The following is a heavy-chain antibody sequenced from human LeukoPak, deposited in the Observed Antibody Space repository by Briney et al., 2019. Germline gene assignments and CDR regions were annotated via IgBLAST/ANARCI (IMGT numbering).Heavy chain of an antibody. D-gene: IGHD6-13*01. CDR2: IYHSGST. V-gene: IGHV4-30-2*01. Sequence: PSQTLSLTCTVSGGSISSGGYYWSWIRQPPGKGLEWIGYIYHSGSTYYNPSLKSRVTISVDRSKNQFSLKLSSVTAADTAVYYCAKMQRSSSWYFDYWGQGTLVTVSS. CDR1: GGSISSGGYY. J-gene: IGHJ4*02. CDR3: AKMQRSSSWYFDY.